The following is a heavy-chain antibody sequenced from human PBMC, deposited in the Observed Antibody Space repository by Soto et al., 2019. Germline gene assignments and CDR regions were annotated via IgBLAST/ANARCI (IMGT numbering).Heavy chain of an antibody. J-gene: IGHJ6*02. CDR1: GYTFTSYY. CDR2: INPSGGST. V-gene: IGHV1-46*01. D-gene: IGHD2-8*01. CDR3: ARDWEYCTNGVCGPYGMDV. Sequence: ASVKVSCKASGYTFTSYYMHWVRQAPGQGLEWMGIINPSGGSTSYAQKFQGRVTMTRDTYTSTVYMELSSLRSEDTAVYYCARDWEYCTNGVCGPYGMDVWGQGTTVTVSS.